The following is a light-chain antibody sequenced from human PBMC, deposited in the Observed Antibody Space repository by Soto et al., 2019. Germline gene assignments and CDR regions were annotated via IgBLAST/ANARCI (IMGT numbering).Light chain of an antibody. CDR1: QTVGRSF. Sequence: EIVLTQSPAIMYLSPGERATLSCRASQTVGRSFLAWYQHKPGQAPRLLMYDASKRATGIPARFSGSGSGTDFTLTISRLEPEDFAVSYCQQYGSSGTFGQGTKVDIK. CDR3: QQYGSSGT. V-gene: IGKV3-20*01. CDR2: DAS. J-gene: IGKJ1*01.